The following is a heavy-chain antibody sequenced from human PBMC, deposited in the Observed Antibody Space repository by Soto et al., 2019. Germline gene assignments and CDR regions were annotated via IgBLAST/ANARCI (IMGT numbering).Heavy chain of an antibody. CDR1: GGSFSGYY. J-gene: IGHJ4*02. CDR3: ARGDKYYDFWSGYDMGFDY. CDR2: INHSGST. D-gene: IGHD3-3*01. Sequence: SETLSLTCAVDGGSFSGYYWRWIRQPPGKGLEWIGEINHSGSTNYNPSLKSRVTISVDTSKNQFSLKLSSVTAADTAVYYCARGDKYYDFWSGYDMGFDYWGQGTLVTVSS. V-gene: IGHV4-34*01.